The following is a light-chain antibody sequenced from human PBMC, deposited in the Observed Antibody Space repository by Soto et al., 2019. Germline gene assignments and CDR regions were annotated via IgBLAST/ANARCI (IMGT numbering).Light chain of an antibody. CDR1: QSVSSSY. CDR3: QQYGSSWT. CDR2: GAS. V-gene: IGKV3-20*01. J-gene: IGKJ1*01. Sequence: EIVLTQSPGTLSLSPGGRATLSCRASQSVSSSYLAWYQQKPGQAPRLLIYGASSRATGIPDRFSGSGSGTDFTLNISRLEPEDFAVYYCQQYGSSWTFGQGTKVEIK.